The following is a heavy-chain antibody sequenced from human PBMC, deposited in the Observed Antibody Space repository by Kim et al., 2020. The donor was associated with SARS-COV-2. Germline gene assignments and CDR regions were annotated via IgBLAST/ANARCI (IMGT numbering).Heavy chain of an antibody. J-gene: IGHJ4*02. D-gene: IGHD3-22*01. CDR3: ASPNDSSGYSFDY. V-gene: IGHV1-69*04. Sequence: SVKVSCKASGGTFSSYAISWVRQAPGQGLEWMGRIIPILGIANYAQKFQGRVTITADKSTSTAYMELSSLRSEDTAVYYCASPNDSSGYSFDYWGQGTLVTVS. CDR2: IIPILGIA. CDR1: GGTFSSYA.